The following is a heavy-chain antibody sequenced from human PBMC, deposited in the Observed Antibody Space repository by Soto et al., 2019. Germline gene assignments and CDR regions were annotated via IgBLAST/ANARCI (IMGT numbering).Heavy chain of an antibody. D-gene: IGHD3-22*01. V-gene: IGHV1-3*01. Sequence: VSVKVYCKTSGYTFTSYSMHWMRQAHGQRLEWMGWINSGNGNTKYSQEFQGRVTITRDTSASTAYMELSSLRSEDTAVYYCARVLYYYDSSGYYVAGFDYWGQGTLVTVSS. CDR3: ARVLYYYDSSGYYVAGFDY. CDR1: GYTFTSYS. CDR2: INSGNGNT. J-gene: IGHJ4*02.